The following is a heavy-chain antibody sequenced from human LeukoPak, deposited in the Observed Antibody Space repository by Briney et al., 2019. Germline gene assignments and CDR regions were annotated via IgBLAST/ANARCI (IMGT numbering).Heavy chain of an antibody. J-gene: IGHJ4*02. D-gene: IGHD4-23*01. CDR3: ARDGEYDYGGKGTVGKVDY. V-gene: IGHV3-64*01. Sequence: PGGSLRLSCAASGFTFSSYAMHWVRQAPGKGLEYVSAISSNGGSTYYANSVKGRFTISRDNSKNTLYLQMGSLRAEDMAVYYCARDGEYDYGGKGTVGKVDYWGQGALVTVSS. CDR1: GFTFSSYA. CDR2: ISSNGGST.